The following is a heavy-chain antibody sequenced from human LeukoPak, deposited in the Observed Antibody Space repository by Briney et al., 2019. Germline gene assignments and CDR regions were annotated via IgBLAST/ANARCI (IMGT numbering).Heavy chain of an antibody. V-gene: IGHV1-69*13. J-gene: IGHJ4*02. Sequence: GASAKVSCKASGGTFSSYAISWVRQAPGQGLEWMGGIIPIFGTANYAQKFQGRVTITADESTSTAYMELSSLRSEDTAVYYCARGIVNGRSGGPGTGGALDYWGQGTLVTVSS. CDR2: IIPIFGTA. CDR1: GGTFSSYA. CDR3: ARGIVNGRSGGPGTGGALDY. D-gene: IGHD6-13*01.